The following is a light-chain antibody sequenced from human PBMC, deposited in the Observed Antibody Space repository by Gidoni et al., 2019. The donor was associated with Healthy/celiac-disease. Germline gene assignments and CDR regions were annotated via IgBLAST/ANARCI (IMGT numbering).Light chain of an antibody. Sequence: DIQMTQSPSSLSASVGDRVTITCRASQSISSYLNWYQQKPGKAPKLLIYAASSLQSGVPSRFSGSGSGTDFNLTISSLQPEDFATYYCQQSYSTPMYTFGQXTKLEIK. CDR1: QSISSY. CDR2: AAS. CDR3: QQSYSTPMYT. V-gene: IGKV1-39*01. J-gene: IGKJ2*01.